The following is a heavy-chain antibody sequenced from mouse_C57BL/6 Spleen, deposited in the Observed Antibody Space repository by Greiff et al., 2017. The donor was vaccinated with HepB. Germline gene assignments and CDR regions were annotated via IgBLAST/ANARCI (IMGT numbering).Heavy chain of an antibody. CDR1: GFTFSSYA. J-gene: IGHJ4*01. CDR2: ISSGGDYI. V-gene: IGHV5-9-1*02. Sequence: EVHLVESGAGLVKPGGSLKLSCAASGFTFSSYAMSWVRQTPEKRLEWVAYISSGGDYIYYADTVKGRFTISRDNARNTLYLQMSSLKSEDTAMYYCTREIYYYGSREYAMDYWGQGTSVTVSS. D-gene: IGHD1-1*01. CDR3: TREIYYYGSREYAMDY.